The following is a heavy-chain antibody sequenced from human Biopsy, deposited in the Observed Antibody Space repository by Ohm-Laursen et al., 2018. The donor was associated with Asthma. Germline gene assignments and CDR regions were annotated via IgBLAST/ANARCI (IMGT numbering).Heavy chain of an antibody. J-gene: IGHJ5*02. Sequence: TQTLTLTGSFSGFSLRTPGVGVGWIRQSPGKALEWLALIYWDDYSLFRPSLKRRLTITKDPSKNQVVLTMTKMDPVDSGTYYCALSQDSGFDDHSPSWFDPWGQGTLVTVSS. D-gene: IGHD3-9*01. CDR1: GFSLRTPGVG. CDR2: IYWDDYS. V-gene: IGHV2-5*02. CDR3: ALSQDSGFDDHSPSWFDP.